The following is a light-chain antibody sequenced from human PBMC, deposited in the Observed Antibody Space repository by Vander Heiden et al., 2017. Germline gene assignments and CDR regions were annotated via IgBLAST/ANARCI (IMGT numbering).Light chain of an antibody. Sequence: SYELTQPPSVTVSPGQTARITCSGDALPKQLGYWYLVKPGQAPVLVIYKDYERPSGIPERFSGSSSGTTVTLTISGVQAEDEAQYYCQSSDSSRSPVFGGGTKLTVL. J-gene: IGLJ2*01. CDR1: ALPKQL. CDR2: KDY. V-gene: IGLV3-25*03. CDR3: QSSDSSRSPV.